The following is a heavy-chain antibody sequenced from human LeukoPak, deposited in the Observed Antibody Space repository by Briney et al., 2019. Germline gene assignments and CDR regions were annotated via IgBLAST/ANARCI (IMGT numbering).Heavy chain of an antibody. CDR2: ISGSGGST. J-gene: IGHJ4*02. D-gene: IGHD3-9*01. CDR1: GFTFSSYG. V-gene: IGHV3-23*01. CDR3: AKVPPVRYFDWLQYWVYYFDY. Sequence: GGSLRLSCAASGFTFSSYGMSWVRQAPGKGLEWVSAISGSGGSTYYADSVKGRFTISRDNSKNTLYLQMNSLRAEDTAVYYCAKVPPVRYFDWLQYWVYYFDYWGQGTLVTVSS.